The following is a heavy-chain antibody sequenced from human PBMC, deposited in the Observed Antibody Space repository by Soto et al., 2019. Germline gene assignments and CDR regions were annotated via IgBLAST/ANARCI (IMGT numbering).Heavy chain of an antibody. CDR1: GGTFSSYA. D-gene: IGHD3-22*01. J-gene: IGHJ4*02. Sequence: QVQLVQSGAEVKKPGSSVKVSCKASGGTFSSYAISWVRQAPGQGLEWMGGIISIFGTADYAQKFQGRVTITADESRSTADRELSSLRSEDTAVYYCARRDYDSSGYYDLGYWGQGTLVTVSS. CDR3: ARRDYDSSGYYDLGY. V-gene: IGHV1-69*12. CDR2: IISIFGTA.